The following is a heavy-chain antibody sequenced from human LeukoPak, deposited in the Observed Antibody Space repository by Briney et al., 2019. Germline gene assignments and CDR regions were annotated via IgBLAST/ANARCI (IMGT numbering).Heavy chain of an antibody. D-gene: IGHD6-19*01. CDR3: ARDQWQER. J-gene: IGHJ4*02. Sequence: SGTLSLTCTVAGGSISSYYWSWIRQPPGKGLEWIGYIYYSGSTNYNPSLKSRVTISVDTSKNQFSLRLSSVTAADTAVYYCARDQWQERCGQGTLVTVSS. CDR1: GGSISSYY. V-gene: IGHV4-59*01. CDR2: IYYSGST.